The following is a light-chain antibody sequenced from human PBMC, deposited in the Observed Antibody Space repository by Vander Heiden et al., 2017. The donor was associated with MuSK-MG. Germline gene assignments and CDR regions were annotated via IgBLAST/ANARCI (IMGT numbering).Light chain of an antibody. CDR3: QQLNSNPLT. Sequence: DIQLTQSPSFLSASVGDRVTIPCRASQGISSYLAWYQQKPGKAPKLLIYAASTMQSGGPSRCSGSGAGTEVTLTISSLQPEDVATDYCQQLNSNPLTFGEGTKVEIK. J-gene: IGKJ4*02. CDR1: QGISSY. CDR2: AAS. V-gene: IGKV1-9*01.